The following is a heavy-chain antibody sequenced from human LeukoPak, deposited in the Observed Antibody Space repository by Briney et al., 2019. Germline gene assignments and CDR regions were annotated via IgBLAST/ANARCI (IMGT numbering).Heavy chain of an antibody. D-gene: IGHD3-3*01. CDR2: IKPDGSEK. CDR1: GFSFSDYW. CDR3: AREGYYDFWSGYLYYFDY. V-gene: IGHV3-7*01. Sequence: PGGSLRLSCAAPGFSFSDYWMNWVRQAPGKGLEWVAKIKPDGSEKYYVDSVKGRFTISRDNAKNSLFLQMNNLRAEDTAVYYCAREGYYDFWSGYLYYFDYWGQGTLVAVSS. J-gene: IGHJ4*02.